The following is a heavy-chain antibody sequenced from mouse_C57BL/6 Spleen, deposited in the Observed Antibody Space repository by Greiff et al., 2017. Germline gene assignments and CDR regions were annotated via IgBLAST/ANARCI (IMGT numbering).Heavy chain of an antibody. CDR1: GYTFTDYN. CDR2: INPNNGGT. Sequence: DVKLQESGPELVKPGASVKIPCKASGYTFTDYNMDWVKQSHGKSLEWIGDINPNNGGTIYNQKFKGKATLTVDKSSSTAYMELRSLTSEDTAVYYCAREDSNRDYAMDYWGQGTSVTVSS. J-gene: IGHJ4*01. D-gene: IGHD2-5*01. CDR3: AREDSNRDYAMDY. V-gene: IGHV1-18*01.